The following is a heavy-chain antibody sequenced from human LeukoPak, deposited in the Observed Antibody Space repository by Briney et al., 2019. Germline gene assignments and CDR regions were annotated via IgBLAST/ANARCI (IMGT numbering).Heavy chain of an antibody. CDR2: IKQDGSEK. CDR1: GFTFSSYW. D-gene: IGHD6-6*01. J-gene: IGHJ6*03. Sequence: PGGSLRLSCAASGFTFSSYWMSWVRQAPGKGLEWVANIKQDGSEKYYVDSVEGRFTISRDNAKNSLYLQMNGLRAEDTAVYYCATEASSSSRSGYYYMDVWGKGTTVTVSS. V-gene: IGHV3-7*04. CDR3: ATEASSSSRSGYYYMDV.